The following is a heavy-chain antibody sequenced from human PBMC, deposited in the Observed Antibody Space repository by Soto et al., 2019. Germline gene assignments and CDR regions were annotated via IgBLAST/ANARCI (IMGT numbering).Heavy chain of an antibody. CDR1: GYTFTSYD. V-gene: IGHV1-8*01. CDR2: MNPNSGNT. J-gene: IGHJ6*03. CDR3: ARGRITMVRGANYYYYYMDV. D-gene: IGHD3-10*01. Sequence: ASVKVSCKASGYTFTSYDINWVRQATGQGLEWMGWMNPNSGNTGYAQKFQGRVTMTRNTSISTAYMELSSLRSEDTAVYYCARGRITMVRGANYYYYYMDVWGKGTTVTVSS.